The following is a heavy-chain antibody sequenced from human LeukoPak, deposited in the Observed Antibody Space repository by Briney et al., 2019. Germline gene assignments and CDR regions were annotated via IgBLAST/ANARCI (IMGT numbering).Heavy chain of an antibody. CDR2: INHSGST. J-gene: IGHJ4*02. Sequence: SETLSLTCAVYDGSFSGYYWSWIRQPPGKGLEWIGEINHSGSTNYNPSLKSRVTISVDTSKNQFSLKLSSVTAADTAVYYCARRPARGPFDYWGQGTLVTVSS. D-gene: IGHD3-16*01. V-gene: IGHV4-34*01. CDR3: ARRPARGPFDY. CDR1: DGSFSGYY.